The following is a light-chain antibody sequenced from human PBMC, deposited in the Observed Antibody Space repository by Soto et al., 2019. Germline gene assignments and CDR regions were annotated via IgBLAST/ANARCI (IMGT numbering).Light chain of an antibody. CDR3: SSFVAGNNYWV. CDR1: SSDVGGYDY. CDR2: EVT. J-gene: IGLJ3*02. V-gene: IGLV2-8*01. Sequence: QSVLTQPPSASGSPGRSVTISCTGTSSDVGGYDYVSWFQQHPGKAPKLIIYEVTKRPSGVPDRFSASKSGNTASLTVSGFQAEDEADYYCSSFVAGNNYWVFGGGTKVTVL.